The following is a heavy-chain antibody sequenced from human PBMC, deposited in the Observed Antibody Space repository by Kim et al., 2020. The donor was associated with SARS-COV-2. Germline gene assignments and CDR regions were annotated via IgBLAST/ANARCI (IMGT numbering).Heavy chain of an antibody. CDR3: VKDPPALHY. V-gene: IGHV3-64D*09. CDR2: RI. J-gene: IGHJ4*02. Sequence: RIHYADSVKGRFTISRDNSKNTRFLQMTSLRVEDTAVYYCVKDPPALHYWGQGTLVTVSS.